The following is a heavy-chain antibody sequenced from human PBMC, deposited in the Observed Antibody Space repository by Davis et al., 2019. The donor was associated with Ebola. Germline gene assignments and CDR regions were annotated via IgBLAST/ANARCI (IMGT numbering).Heavy chain of an antibody. J-gene: IGHJ4*02. CDR1: GYTFTSYG. V-gene: IGHV1-8*02. D-gene: IGHD3-3*01. Sequence: ASVKVSCKASGYTFTSYGISWVRQAPGQGLEWMGWMNPNSGNTGYAQKFQGRVTMTRNTSISTAYMELSSLRSEDTAVYYCARSYYDFWSGYCFDYWGQGTLVTVSS. CDR2: MNPNSGNT. CDR3: ARSYYDFWSGYCFDY.